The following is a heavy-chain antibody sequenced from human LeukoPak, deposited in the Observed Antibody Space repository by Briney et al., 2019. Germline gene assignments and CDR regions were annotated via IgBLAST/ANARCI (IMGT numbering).Heavy chain of an antibody. J-gene: IGHJ4*02. V-gene: IGHV3-48*01. Sequence: GGSLRLSCVASGYSFTTYDMNWARQSPGKGLEWVSHISESSNTIHYADSVKGRFTISRDNARRSLYLQMNSLRAEDTGVYYCARACGGASCYDTPDFDCWGQGTPVTVAS. CDR1: GYSFTTYD. D-gene: IGHD2-2*01. CDR3: ARACGGASCYDTPDFDC. CDR2: ISESSNTI.